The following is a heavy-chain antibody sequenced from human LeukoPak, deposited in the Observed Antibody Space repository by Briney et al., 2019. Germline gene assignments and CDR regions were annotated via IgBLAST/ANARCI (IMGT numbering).Heavy chain of an antibody. Sequence: SETLSLTCTVSGASISNNYWSWIRQPPGKGLEWIGNIYYSGSTYYNPSLKSRVTISVDTSKNQFSLKLSSVTAADTAVYYCARRVLLWFGELLRPQYNWFDPWGQGTLVTVSS. CDR1: GASISNNY. J-gene: IGHJ5*02. V-gene: IGHV4-59*04. CDR2: IYYSGST. D-gene: IGHD3-10*01. CDR3: ARRVLLWFGELLRPQYNWFDP.